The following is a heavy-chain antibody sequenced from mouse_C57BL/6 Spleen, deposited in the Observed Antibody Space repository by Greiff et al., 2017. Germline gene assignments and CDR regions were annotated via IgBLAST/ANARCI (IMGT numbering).Heavy chain of an antibody. Sequence: VQLQQSGPELVKPGASVKISCKASGYAFRSSWMNWVKPRPGKGLEWIGRFYPGDGDTNYNGKFKGKATLTADKSSSTGYMQLSSLTSEDSAVYFCAREGLRVSGGIDYWGQGTTRTVSS. CDR1: GYAFRSSW. J-gene: IGHJ2*01. D-gene: IGHD1-1*01. CDR3: AREGLRVSGGIDY. CDR2: FYPGDGDT. V-gene: IGHV1-82*01.